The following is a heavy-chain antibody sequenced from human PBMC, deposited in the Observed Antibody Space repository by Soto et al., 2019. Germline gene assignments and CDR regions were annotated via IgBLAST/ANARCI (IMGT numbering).Heavy chain of an antibody. CDR2: IIPIFGTA. CDR1: GGTFSSYA. V-gene: IGHV1-69*01. CDR3: ARDHDTPAGDAFDI. D-gene: IGHD3-22*01. J-gene: IGHJ3*02. Sequence: QVQLVQSGAEVKKPGSSVKVSCKASGGTFSSYAISWVRQAPGQGLEWMGGIIPIFGTANYAQKFQGRVTITADESTSTDYMELSSLRSEDTAVYYCARDHDTPAGDAFDIWGQGTMVTVSS.